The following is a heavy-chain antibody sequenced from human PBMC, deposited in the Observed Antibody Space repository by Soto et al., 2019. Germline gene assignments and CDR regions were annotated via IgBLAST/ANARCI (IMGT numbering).Heavy chain of an antibody. Sequence: ASVKVSCKASGYTFTSYAMHWVRQAPGQRLEWMGWINAGNGNTKYSQKFQGRVTITRDTSASTAYMELSSLRSEDTAVYYCARVPYDILTGPTDGLDPWGQGTLVTVSS. CDR1: GYTFTSYA. V-gene: IGHV1-3*01. CDR3: ARVPYDILTGPTDGLDP. D-gene: IGHD3-9*01. CDR2: INAGNGNT. J-gene: IGHJ5*02.